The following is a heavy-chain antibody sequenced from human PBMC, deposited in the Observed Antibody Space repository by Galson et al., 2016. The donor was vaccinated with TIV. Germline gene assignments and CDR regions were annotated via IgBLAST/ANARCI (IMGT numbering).Heavy chain of an antibody. D-gene: IGHD5-12*01. CDR2: KT. V-gene: IGHV1-8*02. CDR3: AGSDAISGYYYHFDY. J-gene: IGHJ4*01. CDR1: GYTFISHD. Sequence: SVKVSCKASGYTFISHDINWVRQATGQGLEWMGNKTGIAQKFRGRVTMTSNISISTAYMELSGLTSEDTAVYYCAGSDAISGYYYHFDYWGHGTLVTVSS.